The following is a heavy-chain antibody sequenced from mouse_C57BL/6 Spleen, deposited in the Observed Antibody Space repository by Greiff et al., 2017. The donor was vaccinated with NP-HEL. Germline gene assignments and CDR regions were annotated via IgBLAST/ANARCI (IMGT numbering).Heavy chain of an antibody. Sequence: VKLVESGGGLVKPGGSLKLSCAASGFTFSDYGMHWVRQAPEKGLEWVAYISSGSRTIYYADTVKGRFTISRDNAKNTLFLQMTSLRSEDTAMYYCARDFITTVVERDYFDYWGQGTTLTVSS. CDR2: ISSGSRTI. V-gene: IGHV5-17*01. D-gene: IGHD1-1*01. CDR3: ARDFITTVVERDYFDY. CDR1: GFTFSDYG. J-gene: IGHJ2*01.